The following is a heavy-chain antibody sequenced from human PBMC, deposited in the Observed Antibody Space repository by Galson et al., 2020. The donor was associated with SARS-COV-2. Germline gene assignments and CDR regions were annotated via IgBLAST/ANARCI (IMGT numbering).Heavy chain of an antibody. CDR3: AHFITDDYRVYYFDY. CDR1: GFSLSTSGVG. J-gene: IGHJ4*02. D-gene: IGHD4-17*01. Sequence: SGPTLVKHTQTLTLPCTFSGFSLSTSGVGLGWIRQPPGKALAWLALIFWNDDKWYSPSLKSRLTITKDTSKNQVVLTMTNMDPVDTGTYYCAHFITDDYRVYYFDYWGQGALVTGSS. CDR2: IFWNDDK. V-gene: IGHV2-5*01.